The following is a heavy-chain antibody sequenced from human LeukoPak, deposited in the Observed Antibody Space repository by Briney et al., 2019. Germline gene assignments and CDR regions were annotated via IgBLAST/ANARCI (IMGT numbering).Heavy chain of an antibody. CDR2: IKSKTDGAAT. Sequence: GGSLRLSCAASGFTFSSYAMSWVRQAPGKGLEWVGRIKSKTDGAATDYAAPVKGRFTISRDDSKNTLFLQMNSLRTEDTAVYYCTTATMIRGVSDYWGQGTLVTVSS. J-gene: IGHJ4*02. CDR3: TTATMIRGVSDY. V-gene: IGHV3-15*01. CDR1: GFTFSSYA. D-gene: IGHD3-10*01.